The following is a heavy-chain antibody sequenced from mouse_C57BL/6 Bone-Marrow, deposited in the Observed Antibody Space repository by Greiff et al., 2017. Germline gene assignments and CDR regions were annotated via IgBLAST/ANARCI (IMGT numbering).Heavy chain of an antibody. CDR1: GYTFTTYG. D-gene: IGHD2-4*01. CDR2: IYPRSGNP. Sequence: QVQLQQSGAELARPGASVKLSCKASGYTFTTYGISWVKRRTGQGLEWIGEIYPRSGNPYYNEKFTGKATLTADKSSSTAYMELRSLTSEDSAVYFCARSGNDYSWFAYWGQGTLVTVSA. V-gene: IGHV1-81*01. CDR3: ARSGNDYSWFAY. J-gene: IGHJ3*01.